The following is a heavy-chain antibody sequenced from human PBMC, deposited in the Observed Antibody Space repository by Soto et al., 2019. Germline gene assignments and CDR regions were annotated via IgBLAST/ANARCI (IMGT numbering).Heavy chain of an antibody. V-gene: IGHV4-34*01. CDR3: ARQLHSEDYYYYYGMDV. CDR1: GVSFNSYF. D-gene: IGHD1-7*01. J-gene: IGHJ6*02. Sequence: SETLSLTCAVYGVSFNSYFWNWVRQPPGMGLEWIGEATPYGRSNYNPSLKSRVTISKDTSKNQFSLEVRSLTAADTAVYYCARQLHSEDYYYYYGMDVWGQGTTVTVSS. CDR2: ATPYGRS.